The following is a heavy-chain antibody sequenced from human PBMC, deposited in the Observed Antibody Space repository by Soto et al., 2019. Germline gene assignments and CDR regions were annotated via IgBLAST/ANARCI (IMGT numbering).Heavy chain of an antibody. J-gene: IGHJ6*02. V-gene: IGHV4-34*01. D-gene: IGHD3-3*01. CDR3: ARVFGSPLSLYGMDV. Sequence: KPSETLSLTCAVYGGSFSGYYWSWIRQPPGKGLEWIGEINHSGSTNYNPSLKSRVTISVDTSKNQFSLKLSSVTAADTAVYYCARVFGSPLSLYGMDVWGQGTTVTVSS. CDR1: GGSFSGYY. CDR2: INHSGST.